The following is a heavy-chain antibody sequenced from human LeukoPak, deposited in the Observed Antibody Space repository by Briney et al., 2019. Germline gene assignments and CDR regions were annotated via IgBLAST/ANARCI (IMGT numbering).Heavy chain of an antibody. CDR3: ARYYHYGSGSYYNDDAFDI. D-gene: IGHD3-10*01. J-gene: IGHJ3*02. CDR1: GYTFTSYG. Sequence: ASVKVSCKASGYTFTSYGISWVRQAPGQGLESMGWISAYNGNTNYAQKLQGRVTMTTDTSTSTAYMELRSLRSDYTAVYYCARYYHYGSGSYYNDDAFDIWGQGTMVTVSS. V-gene: IGHV1-18*01. CDR2: ISAYNGNT.